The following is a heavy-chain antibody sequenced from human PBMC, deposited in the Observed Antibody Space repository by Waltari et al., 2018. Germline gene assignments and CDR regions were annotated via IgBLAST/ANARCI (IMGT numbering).Heavy chain of an antibody. V-gene: IGHV4-4*09. D-gene: IGHD3-16*01. Sequence: QVQLQESGPGLVKPSATLSLPCTVSGASISSYYWSWTRQPPGKGLEWIGYIYTSGSTNYNPSLKSRVTISVDTSKNQFSLKLSSVTAADTAVYYCARASYGRLGYYFDYWGQGTLVTVSS. CDR2: IYTSGST. J-gene: IGHJ4*02. CDR3: ARASYGRLGYYFDY. CDR1: GASISSYY.